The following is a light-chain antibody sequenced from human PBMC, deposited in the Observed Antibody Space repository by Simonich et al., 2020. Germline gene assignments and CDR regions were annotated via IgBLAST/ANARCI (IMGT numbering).Light chain of an antibody. V-gene: IGKV4-1*01. CDR2: WAS. CDR1: QSFLYSSNNKNY. J-gene: IGKJ1*01. CDR3: QQYYSTPWR. Sequence: DIVMTQSPDSLAVSLGERATINCKSSQSFLYSSNNKNYLAWYQQKPGKPPKLLIYWASTRESGVPDRFSGSGSGTDFTLTISSLQAEDVAVYYCQQYYSTPWRFGQGTKVEIK.